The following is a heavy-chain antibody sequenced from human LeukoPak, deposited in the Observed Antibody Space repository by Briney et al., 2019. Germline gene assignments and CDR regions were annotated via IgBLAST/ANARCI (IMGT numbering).Heavy chain of an antibody. D-gene: IGHD2/OR15-2a*01. V-gene: IGHV3-23*01. J-gene: IGHJ4*02. Sequence: GGSLRLSCAASGFTFSTYAMHWVRQAPGKGLEWVSVIVGNGGGIHYADSVKGRFTISRDNAKNTLYLQMNSLRAEDSAVYYCAKDRIPDGKYSIDFWGQGTPVTVSS. CDR2: IVGNGGGI. CDR1: GFTFSTYA. CDR3: AKDRIPDGKYSIDF.